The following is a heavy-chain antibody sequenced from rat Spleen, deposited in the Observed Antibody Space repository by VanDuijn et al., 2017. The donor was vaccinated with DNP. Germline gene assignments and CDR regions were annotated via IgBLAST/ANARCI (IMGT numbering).Heavy chain of an antibody. J-gene: IGHJ2*01. D-gene: IGHD1-6*01. V-gene: IGHV3-3*01. CDR3: TRGDILRSFDY. CDR1: GYSITSCCR. Sequence: VQLQESGPGLVEPSQSLSLTCSVTGYSITSCCRWTWLRKFPGHKLEWMGYINSAGSIEYNPSLKGRISITSDTSKNQFFLQVNSVTTDDTATYYCTRGDILRSFDYWGQGVMVTVSS. CDR2: INSAGSI.